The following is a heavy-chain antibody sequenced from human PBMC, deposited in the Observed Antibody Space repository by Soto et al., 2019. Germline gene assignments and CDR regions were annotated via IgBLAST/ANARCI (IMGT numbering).Heavy chain of an antibody. D-gene: IGHD3-9*01. J-gene: IGHJ5*02. CDR3: ARGQPYDILTGYYMQPWFDP. CDR2: IYYSGST. Sequence: QVQLQESGPGLVKPSQTLSLTCTVSGGSISSGGYYWSWIRQHPGKGLEWIGYIYYSGSTYYNPSLKSRVTISVDTSKNQFSLKLSSVTAADTAVYYCARGQPYDILTGYYMQPWFDPWGHGTLVTVSS. V-gene: IGHV4-31*03. CDR1: GGSISSGGYY.